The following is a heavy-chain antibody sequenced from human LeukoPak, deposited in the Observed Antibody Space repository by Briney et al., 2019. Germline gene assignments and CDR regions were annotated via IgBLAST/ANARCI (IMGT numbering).Heavy chain of an antibody. CDR1: GFTFSSYS. CDR3: ARDRSSGYYGSSDY. D-gene: IGHD3-22*01. CDR2: ISSSSSTI. Sequence: GGSLRLSCAASGFTFSSYSMNWVRQAPGKGLEWVSHISSSSSTIYYADSVKGRFSIYRDNAKNSLYLQMDSLRDEDTAVYYCARDRSSGYYGSSDYWGQGTLVTVSS. J-gene: IGHJ4*02. V-gene: IGHV3-48*02.